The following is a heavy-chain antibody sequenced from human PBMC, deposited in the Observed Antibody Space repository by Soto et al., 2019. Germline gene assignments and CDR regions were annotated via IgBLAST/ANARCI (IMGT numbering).Heavy chain of an antibody. J-gene: IGHJ6*03. CDR3: AKGRITMVWGVIPNPYYYYYYMDV. Sequence: PGGSLRLSCAASGFTFSSYAMSWVRQAPGKGLKWVSAISGSGGSTYYADSVKGRFTISRDNSKNTLYLQMNSLRAEDTAVYYCAKGRITMVWGVIPNPYYYYYYMDVWGKGTTVTVSS. D-gene: IGHD3-10*01. CDR1: GFTFSSYA. V-gene: IGHV3-23*01. CDR2: ISGSGGST.